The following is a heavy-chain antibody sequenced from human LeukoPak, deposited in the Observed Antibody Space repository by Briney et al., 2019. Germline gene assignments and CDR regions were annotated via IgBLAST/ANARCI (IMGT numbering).Heavy chain of an antibody. CDR1: GFTFSSYV. Sequence: GGSLRLSCAASGFTFSSYVMHWVRQAPGKGREWVAVISYDGSNKYYADSVKGRFTISRDNSKNTLYLQMNSLRAEDTAVYYCAKDESGYCSGGSCYTLEYWGQGTLVTVSS. V-gene: IGHV3-30*18. D-gene: IGHD2-15*01. J-gene: IGHJ4*02. CDR3: AKDESGYCSGGSCYTLEY. CDR2: ISYDGSNK.